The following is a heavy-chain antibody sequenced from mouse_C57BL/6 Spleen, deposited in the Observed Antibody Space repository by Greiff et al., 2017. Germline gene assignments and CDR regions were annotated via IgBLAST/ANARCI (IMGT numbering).Heavy chain of an antibody. CDR3: ARRFDGYYGMDY. Sequence: QVQLQQPGAELVRPGTSVKLSCKASGYTFTSYWMHWVKQRPGQGLEWIGVIDPSDSYTNYNQKFKGKATLTVDTSSSTAYMQLSSLTSEDSAVYYCARRFDGYYGMDYWGQGTSVTVSS. J-gene: IGHJ4*01. V-gene: IGHV1-59*01. CDR2: IDPSDSYT. D-gene: IGHD2-3*01. CDR1: GYTFTSYW.